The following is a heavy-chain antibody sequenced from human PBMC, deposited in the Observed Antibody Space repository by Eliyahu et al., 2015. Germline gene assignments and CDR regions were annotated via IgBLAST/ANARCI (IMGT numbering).Heavy chain of an antibody. CDR2: IKGESDGATT. J-gene: IGHJ4*02. CDR3: TTYDSSGYFLEY. V-gene: IGHV3-15*01. Sequence: VQLVESGGGLVKPGGSLRLSXXASGXXSPNAWLRVIRPAQGKGVEFIGRIKGESDGATTDYTAPVKGRFTISRDDSKNTVYLQMNSLETEDTAVYYCTTYDSSGYFLEYWGQGTLVTVSS. CDR1: GXXSPNAW. D-gene: IGHD3-22*01.